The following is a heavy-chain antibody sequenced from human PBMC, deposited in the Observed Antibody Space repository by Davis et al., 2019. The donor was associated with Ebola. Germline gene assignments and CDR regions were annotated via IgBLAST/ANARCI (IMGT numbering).Heavy chain of an antibody. CDR3: VREGDGYKYFDF. V-gene: IGHV1-46*01. Sequence: AASVKVSCKASGYTFTSYYMHWVRQAPGQGLEWMGLINPSDDSISYSRKIQGRVTVTRDTSTSTVYMELRSLRSEDTAVYYCVREGDGYKYFDFWGQGTLVTVSS. CDR2: INPSDDSI. D-gene: IGHD5-24*01. J-gene: IGHJ4*02. CDR1: GYTFTSYY.